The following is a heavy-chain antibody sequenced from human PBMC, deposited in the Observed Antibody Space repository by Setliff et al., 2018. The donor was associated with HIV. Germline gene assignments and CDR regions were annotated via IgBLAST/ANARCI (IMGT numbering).Heavy chain of an antibody. CDR1: DSGTYY. CDR2: VSSRGDT. V-gene: IGHV4-4*07. J-gene: IGHJ4*02. CDR3: ARHDSGGYYSLEY. D-gene: IGHD3-22*01. Sequence: SETLSLTCTVSDSGTYYWSWIRQPAGKGLEWIGRVSSRGDTNYNPSLKSRVTMSVDTSKNQFSLKLTSVTASDTAVYYCARHDSGGYYSLEYWGQGTLVTVSS.